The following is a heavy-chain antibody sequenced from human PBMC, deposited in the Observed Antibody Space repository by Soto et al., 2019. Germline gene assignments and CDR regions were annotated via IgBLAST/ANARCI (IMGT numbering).Heavy chain of an antibody. Sequence: QVQLVQSGAEVKKPGASVKVSCKASGYTFTSYDINWVRQATGQGLEWMGWMNPNSGNTGYAQTFQGRVTMTKNTSLSTAYMELRSLSSEATAVYYCARGRGWTTVTDWYFDLWGRGTLVTVSS. CDR2: MNPNSGNT. D-gene: IGHD4-17*01. J-gene: IGHJ2*01. CDR3: ARGRGWTTVTDWYFDL. CDR1: GYTFTSYD. V-gene: IGHV1-8*01.